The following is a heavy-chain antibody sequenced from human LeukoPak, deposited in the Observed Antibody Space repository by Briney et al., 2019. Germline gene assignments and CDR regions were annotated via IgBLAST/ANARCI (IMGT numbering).Heavy chain of an antibody. D-gene: IGHD3-16*02. CDR1: GDSISSYY. CDR2: IYYSGST. J-gene: IGHJ4*02. CDR3: ARAGSYDYVWGSYRYYFDY. Sequence: SETLSLTCTVSGDSISSYYWSWIRQPPGKGLEWIGYIYYSGSTNYNPSLKSRVTISVDTSKNQFSLKLSSVTAADTAVYYCARAGSYDYVWGSYRYYFDYWGQGTLVTVSS. V-gene: IGHV4-59*08.